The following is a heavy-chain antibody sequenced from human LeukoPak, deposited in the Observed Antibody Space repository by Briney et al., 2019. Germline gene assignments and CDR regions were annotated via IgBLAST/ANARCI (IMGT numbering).Heavy chain of an antibody. CDR3: AREADGSGSYYPYYYYMDV. CDR2: IIPIFGTA. Sequence: GASVKVSCKASGCTFSSYAISWVRQAPGQGLEWMGGIIPIFGTANYAQKFQDRVTITTDESTSTAYMELSSLRSEDTAVYYCAREADGSGSYYPYYYYMDVWGKGTTVTVSS. V-gene: IGHV1-69*05. CDR1: GCTFSSYA. J-gene: IGHJ6*03. D-gene: IGHD3-10*01.